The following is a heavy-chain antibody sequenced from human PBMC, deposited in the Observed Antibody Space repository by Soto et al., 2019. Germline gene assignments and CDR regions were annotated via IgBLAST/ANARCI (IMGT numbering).Heavy chain of an antibody. CDR1: GFTFSNYD. Sequence: EVQLVESGGDLVQPGESLRVSCAASGFTFSNYDMNWVRQAPGKGLEWVSYISSSSGTIYYADSVKGRFTTSRDNAKNSLYLQMNSLRAEDTAVYYCAIGPTCIEGYCSSGSWHDYWGQGTLVTVSP. CDR2: ISSSSGTI. V-gene: IGHV3-48*01. CDR3: AIGPTCIEGYCSSGSWHDY. D-gene: IGHD2-15*01. J-gene: IGHJ4*02.